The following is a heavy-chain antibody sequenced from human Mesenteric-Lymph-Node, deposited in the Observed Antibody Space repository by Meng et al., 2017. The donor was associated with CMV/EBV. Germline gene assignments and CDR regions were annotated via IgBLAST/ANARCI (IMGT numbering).Heavy chain of an antibody. V-gene: IGHV3-74*01. J-gene: IGHJ4*02. CDR1: NNW. CDR3: VRDFVGPNEY. CDR2: IDRDGKTT. Sequence: QLEESGAGLPPPGGSLRLSCVASNNWIHWVRQAPGKGLVWVSRIDRDGKTTDYAGSVRGRFTISRDRAKSTGYLQRNSLRAEDTAVYYCVRDFVGPNEYWGPGTMVTVSS. D-gene: IGHD1-26*01.